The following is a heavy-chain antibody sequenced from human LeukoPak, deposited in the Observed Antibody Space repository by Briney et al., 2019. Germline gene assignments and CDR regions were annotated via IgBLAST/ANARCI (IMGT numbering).Heavy chain of an antibody. CDR3: TREGRGFYPYYFDY. CDR2: INPSGGST. J-gene: IGHJ4*02. V-gene: IGHV1-46*01. Sequence: GASVKVSCKASGYTFTSYYMHWVRQAPGQGLEWMGIINPSGGSTSYAQKFQGRVTITRDTSASTAYMELSSLRSEDSAVYYCTREGRGFYPYYFDYWGQGTLVTVSS. D-gene: IGHD3-3*01. CDR1: GYTFTSYY.